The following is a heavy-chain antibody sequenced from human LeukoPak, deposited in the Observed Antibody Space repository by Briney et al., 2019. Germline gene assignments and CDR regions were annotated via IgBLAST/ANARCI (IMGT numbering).Heavy chain of an antibody. CDR2: IYHSGST. J-gene: IGHJ4*02. V-gene: IGHV4-39*07. CDR3: ARGYY. Sequence: SETLSLTCAVSGASISGSGYYLGWIRQPPGKGLEWIGSIYHSGSTYYNPSLKSRVTISVDTSKNQFSLKLSSVTAADTAVYYCARGYYWGQGTLVTVSS. CDR1: GASISGSGYY.